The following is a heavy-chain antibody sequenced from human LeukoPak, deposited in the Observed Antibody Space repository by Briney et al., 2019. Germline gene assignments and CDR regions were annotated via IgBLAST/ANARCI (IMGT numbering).Heavy chain of an antibody. V-gene: IGHV1-69*13. Sequence: SVKVSCKASGGTFSSYAISWVRQAPGQGLEWMGGIIPIFGTANYAQKFQGRVTITADESKSTAYMELSSLRSEDTAVYYCAREHRGHYYYGMDVWGKGTTVTVSS. CDR1: GGTFSSYA. J-gene: IGHJ6*04. D-gene: IGHD2-21*01. CDR2: IIPIFGTA. CDR3: AREHRGHYYYGMDV.